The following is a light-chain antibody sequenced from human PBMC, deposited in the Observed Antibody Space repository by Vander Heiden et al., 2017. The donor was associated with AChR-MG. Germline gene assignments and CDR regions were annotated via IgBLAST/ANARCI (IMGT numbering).Light chain of an antibody. CDR3: CSYAGSYTWV. J-gene: IGLJ2*01. V-gene: IGLV2-11*01. Sequence: QSALTQPRSVSGSPGQSVTISCTGTSSDVGGYNYVSWYQQHPGKAPKHRIYDVSKRPSGVPDRFSGSKSGNTASLTISGLQAEDEADYYCCSYAGSYTWVCGGGTKLT. CDR2: DVS. CDR1: SSDVGGYNY.